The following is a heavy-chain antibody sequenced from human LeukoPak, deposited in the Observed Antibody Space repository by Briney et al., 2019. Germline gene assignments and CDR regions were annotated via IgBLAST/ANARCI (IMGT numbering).Heavy chain of an antibody. J-gene: IGHJ4*02. CDR3: AKGIAAAGPYFDY. Sequence: GGSLRLSCAASGFTFSSYAMSWVRQAPGKGLEWVSAISGGGSSTYYADSVKGRFTISRDNSKNTLYLQMNSLRADDTAIYYCAKGIAAAGPYFDYWGQGTLVT. CDR2: ISGGGSST. D-gene: IGHD6-25*01. CDR1: GFTFSSYA. V-gene: IGHV3-23*01.